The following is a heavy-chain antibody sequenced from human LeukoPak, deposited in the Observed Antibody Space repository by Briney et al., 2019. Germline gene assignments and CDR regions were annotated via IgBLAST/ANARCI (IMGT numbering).Heavy chain of an antibody. V-gene: IGHV4-59*01. CDR3: ARWWSCGGDCYLLDS. D-gene: IGHD2-21*02. J-gene: IGHJ4*02. CDR2: VLYSGST. Sequence: SETLSLTCTVPGGSISGYYWSWIRQPPAKGLEWIGHVLYSGSTTYDPSLKGRVTISVDTSKNQFSLELSSVTAADTAVYYCARWWSCGGDCYLLDSWGQGTLVTVSS. CDR1: GGSISGYY.